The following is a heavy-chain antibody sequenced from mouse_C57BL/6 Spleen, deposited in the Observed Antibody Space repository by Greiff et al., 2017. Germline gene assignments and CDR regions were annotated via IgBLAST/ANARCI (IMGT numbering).Heavy chain of an antibody. V-gene: IGHV1-9*01. CDR3: ARRIAISDFDY. CDR2: IFTGSGST. J-gene: IGHJ2*01. Sequence: QVQLKQSGAELMKPGASVKLSCKATGYTFTGYWIEWVKQRPGHGLEWIGEIFTGSGSTNYTEKFKGKATFTAYTASNTAYMQRSSLTTEDSAIYYCARRIAISDFDYGGQGTTLTVSS. CDR1: GYTFTGYW.